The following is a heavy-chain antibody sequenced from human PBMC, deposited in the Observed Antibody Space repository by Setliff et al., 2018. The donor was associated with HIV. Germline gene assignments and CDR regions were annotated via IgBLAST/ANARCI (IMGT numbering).Heavy chain of an antibody. CDR1: GDSVTCDSYY. CDR2: IYFSGST. Sequence: PSETLSLTCTVSGDSVTCDSYYWSWIRQPAGKTLEWIGRIYFSGSTNYNPSLKSRVTISIDTSKNQLSLKLSSVTAADTAVYYCARDWAAPYYYGMDVWGPGTTVTVSS. CDR3: ARDWAAPYYYGMDV. J-gene: IGHJ6*02. V-gene: IGHV4-61*02. D-gene: IGHD3-16*01.